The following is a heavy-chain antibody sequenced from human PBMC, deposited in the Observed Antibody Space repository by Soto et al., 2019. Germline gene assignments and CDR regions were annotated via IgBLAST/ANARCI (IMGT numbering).Heavy chain of an antibody. J-gene: IGHJ2*01. CDR1: GFSLSTSGVG. CDR3: APRRRAGYNNWYFDL. D-gene: IGHD5-12*01. V-gene: IGHV2-5*02. CDR2: IYWDDDK. Sequence: QITLKESGPTLVKPTQTLTLTCTFSGFSLSTSGVGVGWIRQPPGKALEWLALIYWDDDKRYSPSLKSRLTTTKDTSNNHVVLTMTNMDPFDTATYYCAPRRRAGYNNWYFDLWGRGTLVTVSS.